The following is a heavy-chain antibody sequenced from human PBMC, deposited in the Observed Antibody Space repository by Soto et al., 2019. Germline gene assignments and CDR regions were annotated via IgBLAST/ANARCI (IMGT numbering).Heavy chain of an antibody. CDR2: ISETGDGT. CDR1: GFTFSSCA. J-gene: IGHJ4*02. V-gene: IGHV3-23*01. CDR3: ASLDTARVETAGY. D-gene: IGHD5-18*01. Sequence: GGSLRLSCTASGFTFSSCAMSWVRQAPGKGLEWVSGISETGDGTYYADTVEGRFTISRDNFKNTLYLEMNSLRVEDTALYYCASLDTARVETAGYWGQGTRVTVSS.